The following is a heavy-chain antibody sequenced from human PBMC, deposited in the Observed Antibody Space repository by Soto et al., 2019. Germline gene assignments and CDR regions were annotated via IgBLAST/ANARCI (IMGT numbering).Heavy chain of an antibody. CDR1: GFTFTSYS. V-gene: IGHV3-21*01. CDR3: AREASVNDLRASWWGMDV. J-gene: IGHJ6*02. Sequence: GGSLRLSCAASGFTFTSYSMNWVRQAPGKGLEWVSSISRSSSYIYYADSVKGRFTISRDSAKNTLYLQMNRLGVEDTALYYCAREASVNDLRASWWGMDVWGQGTTVTVSS. CDR2: ISRSSSYI. D-gene: IGHD5-12*01.